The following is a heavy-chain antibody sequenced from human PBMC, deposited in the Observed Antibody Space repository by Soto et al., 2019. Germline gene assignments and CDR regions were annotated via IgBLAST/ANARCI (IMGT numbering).Heavy chain of an antibody. J-gene: IGHJ4*02. Sequence: GGSLRLSCAASGFTFDDYAMHWVRQAPGKGLEWVSGISWNSGSIGYADSVKGRFTISRDNAKNSLYLQMNSLRAEDTALYYCAKSSVAAAGMGYYFDYWGQGTLVTVSS. CDR2: ISWNSGSI. CDR1: GFTFDDYA. V-gene: IGHV3-9*01. D-gene: IGHD6-13*01. CDR3: AKSSVAAAGMGYYFDY.